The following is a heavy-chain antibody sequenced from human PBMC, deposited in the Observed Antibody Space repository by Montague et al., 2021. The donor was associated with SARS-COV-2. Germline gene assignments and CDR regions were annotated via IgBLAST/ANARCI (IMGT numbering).Heavy chain of an antibody. CDR3: ARPSSGSYYHAFDI. J-gene: IGHJ3*02. CDR1: GFTFSSYA. Sequence: SLRLSCAASGFTFSSYAMHWVRQAPGKGLEWVAVISYDGSNKYYADSVXGRFTISRDNSKNTLYLQMNSLRAEDTAVYYCARPSSGSYYHAFDIWGQGTMVTVSS. D-gene: IGHD1-26*01. V-gene: IGHV3-30-3*01. CDR2: ISYDGSNK.